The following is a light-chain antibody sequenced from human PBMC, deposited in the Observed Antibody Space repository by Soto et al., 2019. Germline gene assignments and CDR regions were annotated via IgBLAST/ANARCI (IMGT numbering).Light chain of an antibody. V-gene: IGLV2-23*01. CDR2: EGN. CDR3: CSHAGSDTDV. J-gene: IGLJ1*01. Sequence: QSVLTQPASVSGSPGQSITISCSGTSSDVGSYNLVSWYQQHPGKAPKIMIYEGNKRPSGVSNRFSGSKSGNMASLTISGLQAEDEADYYCCSHAGSDTDVYGSGTKLTVL. CDR1: SSDVGSYNL.